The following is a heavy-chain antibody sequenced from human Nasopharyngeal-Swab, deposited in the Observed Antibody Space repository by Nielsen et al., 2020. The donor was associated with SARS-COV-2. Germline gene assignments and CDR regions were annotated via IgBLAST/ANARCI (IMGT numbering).Heavy chain of an antibody. CDR3: AREVVGGLVDS. V-gene: IGHV4-61*05. D-gene: IGHD1-26*01. CDR2: FSYTGIT. CDR1: GGSIRSVSIRSYY. Sequence: SETLSLTCTVSGGSIRSVSIRSYYWLWIRQPPGKGLEWIGYFSYTGITNYNPSLKSRVTISVDMSKNQFSLKLSSVAAADTAVYYCAREVVGGLVDSWGQGTLVTVSS. J-gene: IGHJ4*02.